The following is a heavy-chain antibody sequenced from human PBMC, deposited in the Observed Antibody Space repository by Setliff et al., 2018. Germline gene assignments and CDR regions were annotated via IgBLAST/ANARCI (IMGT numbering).Heavy chain of an antibody. D-gene: IGHD2-2*01. J-gene: IGHJ3*01. CDR3: ARFGGSCSSSSCYASDS. V-gene: IGHV1-18*01. CDR1: GYIFTTYG. Sequence: ASVKVSCKASGYIFTTYGFNWVRQAPGQGLEWMGMISTYTGKTTYAQKFQGRVTMTTDTSTGTGYMELRSLRSDDTAVYFCARFGGSCSSSSCYASDSWGQGTRVTVSS. CDR2: ISTYTGKT.